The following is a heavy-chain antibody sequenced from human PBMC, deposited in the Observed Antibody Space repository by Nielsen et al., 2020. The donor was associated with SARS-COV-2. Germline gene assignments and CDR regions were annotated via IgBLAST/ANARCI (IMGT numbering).Heavy chain of an antibody. J-gene: IGHJ3*02. CDR3: AREGRGQDISAFDI. D-gene: IGHD3-9*01. CDR2: FDPEDGET. CDR1: GYTLTELS. V-gene: IGHV1-24*01. Sequence: ASVKVSCKVSGYTLTELSMHWVRQAPGKGLEWMGGFDPEDGETIYAQKFQGRVTITRDTSASTAYMELSSLRSEDTAVYYCAREGRGQDISAFDIWGQGTMVTVSS.